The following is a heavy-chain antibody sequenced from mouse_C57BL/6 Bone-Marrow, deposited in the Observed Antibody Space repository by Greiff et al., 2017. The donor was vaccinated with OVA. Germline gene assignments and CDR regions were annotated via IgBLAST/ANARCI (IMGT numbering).Heavy chain of an antibody. D-gene: IGHD4-1*01. CDR2: IYYSGTI. Sequence: EVNLVESGPGLVKPSQTVFLTCTVTGISITTGNYRWSWIRQFPGNKLEWIGYIYYSGTITYNPSLTSRTTITRDTPKNQFFLEMNSLTAEDTATYYCARAPGFLDSYWYFDVWGTGTTVTVSS. CDR3: ARAPGFLDSYWYFDV. J-gene: IGHJ1*03. V-gene: IGHV3-5*01. CDR1: GISITTGNYR.